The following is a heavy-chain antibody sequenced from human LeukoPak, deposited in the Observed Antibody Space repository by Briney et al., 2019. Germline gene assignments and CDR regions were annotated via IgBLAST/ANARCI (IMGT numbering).Heavy chain of an antibody. D-gene: IGHD3-10*01. V-gene: IGHV3-64*01. J-gene: IGHJ4*02. CDR2: ISSNGGST. Sequence: GGSLRLSCAASGFIFSSYAMHWVRQAPGKGLEYVSAISSNGGSTFYANSVKGRFTISRDNSKNTLYLQMGSLRAEDMAVYYCARGLWFGELFDYWGQGTLVTVSS. CDR1: GFIFSSYA. CDR3: ARGLWFGELFDY.